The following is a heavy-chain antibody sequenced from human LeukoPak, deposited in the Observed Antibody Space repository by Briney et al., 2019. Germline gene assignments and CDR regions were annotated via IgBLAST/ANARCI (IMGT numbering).Heavy chain of an antibody. Sequence: SGGSLRLSCAASGFTFKKYWMNWVRQVPGKGLECLANIKEDGSETYCADSVKGRFTISRDNPKNLLFLQINSLRVEDTAIYYCARDQPSSTSYFDLWGRGTLVTVSS. J-gene: IGHJ2*01. CDR1: GFTFKKYW. V-gene: IGHV3-7*03. CDR2: IKEDGSET. D-gene: IGHD2-2*01. CDR3: ARDQPSSTSYFDL.